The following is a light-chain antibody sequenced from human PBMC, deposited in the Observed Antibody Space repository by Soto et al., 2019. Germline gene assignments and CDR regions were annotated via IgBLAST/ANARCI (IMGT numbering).Light chain of an antibody. V-gene: IGLV1-40*01. Sequence: QLVLTQPPSVSGAPGQRVTISCTGSSSNIGAGYDVHWYQQLPGTAPKLLIYGNSNRPSGVPDRFSGSESGTPASLAITGLQAEDEADYYCQSYDSSLSGWVFGGGTQLTVL. CDR3: QSYDSSLSGWV. J-gene: IGLJ3*02. CDR1: SSNIGAGYD. CDR2: GNS.